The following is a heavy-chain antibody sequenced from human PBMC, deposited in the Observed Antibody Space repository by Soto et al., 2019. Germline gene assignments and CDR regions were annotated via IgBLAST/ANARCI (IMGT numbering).Heavy chain of an antibody. CDR1: GGSISSNNYY. Sequence: TLSLTCTVSGGSISSNNYYWGWIRQPPGKGLEWIGSIYYSGSTYYNPSLKSRLTISLDTPKNQFSLKLNSVTAADTAVYFCARNDDRNGYYYPYYFDDWGQGTLDTVSS. J-gene: IGHJ4*02. CDR3: ARNDDRNGYYYPYYFDD. D-gene: IGHD3-22*01. V-gene: IGHV4-39*01. CDR2: IYYSGST.